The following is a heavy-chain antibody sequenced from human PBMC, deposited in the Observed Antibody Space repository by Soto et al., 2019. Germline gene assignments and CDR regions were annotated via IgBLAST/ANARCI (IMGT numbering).Heavy chain of an antibody. Sequence: QVQLVQSGAEVKKPGSSVKVSCKASGGTFSSYAISWVRQAPGQGLEWMGGIIPIFGTANYAQKFQGRVTITADESTSTAYMELSSLRAEDTAEYYCARGPHNYDDRSGYSPTLFDYWGQGTLVTVSS. J-gene: IGHJ4*02. CDR2: IIPIFGTA. V-gene: IGHV1-69*01. CDR3: ARGPHNYDDRSGYSPTLFDY. CDR1: GGTFSSYA. D-gene: IGHD3-22*01.